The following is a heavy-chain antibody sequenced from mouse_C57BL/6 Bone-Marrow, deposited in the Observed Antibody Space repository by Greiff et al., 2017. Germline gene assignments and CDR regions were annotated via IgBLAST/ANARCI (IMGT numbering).Heavy chain of an antibody. CDR2: IDPSDSET. CDR3: ARWDWSYAMDY. CDR1: GYTFTSYW. Sequence: QVHVKQPGAELVRPGSSVKLSCKASGYTFTSYWMHWVKQRPIQGLEWIGNIDPSDSETHYNQKFKDKATLTVDKSSSTAYMQLSSLTSEDSAVYYCARWDWSYAMDYWGQGTSVTVSS. J-gene: IGHJ4*01. V-gene: IGHV1-52*01. D-gene: IGHD4-1*01.